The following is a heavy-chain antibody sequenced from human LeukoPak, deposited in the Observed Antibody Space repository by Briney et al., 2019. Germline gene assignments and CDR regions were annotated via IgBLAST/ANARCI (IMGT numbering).Heavy chain of an antibody. J-gene: IGHJ4*02. D-gene: IGHD1-26*01. CDR1: GFTFSSYE. CDR3: ARGGAADY. V-gene: IGHV3-48*03. Sequence: GGSLRLSCAASGFTFSSYEMNWVRQAPGKGLEWVSYISNTGTTIYYADSVKGRFTISRDNAKNSLYLQMNSLRAEDTAAYYCARGGAADYSGQGTLVTVSS. CDR2: ISNTGTTI.